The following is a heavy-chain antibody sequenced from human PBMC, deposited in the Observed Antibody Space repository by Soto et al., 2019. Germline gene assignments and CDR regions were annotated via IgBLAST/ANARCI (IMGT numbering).Heavy chain of an antibody. CDR1: GFTFSNYW. J-gene: IGHJ4*02. Sequence: GGSLRLSCAASGFTFSNYWMHWVRQAPGKGLVWVSRIKRDGSSISYADSVKGRFTISRDNAKNILYLQMNSLRAEDTAVYYCARVGPEDSSGYYRLWGQGTLVTVSS. D-gene: IGHD3-22*01. V-gene: IGHV3-74*01. CDR3: ARVGPEDSSGYYRL. CDR2: IKRDGSSI.